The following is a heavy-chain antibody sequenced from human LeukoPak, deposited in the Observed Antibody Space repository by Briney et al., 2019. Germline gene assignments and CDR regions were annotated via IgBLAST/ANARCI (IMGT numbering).Heavy chain of an antibody. CDR1: DDSITMYY. CDR2: VDHTGST. J-gene: IGHJ6*03. CDR3: ARGRVSSSTWYSTYYYSFYMDF. V-gene: IGHV4-59*01. D-gene: IGHD4-11*01. Sequence: PSETLSLTCTVSDDSITMYYWTWIRQPPGKGLEWIGYVDHTGSTKLNPSLNGRVSISGDTSNNFFSLRLRSVTAADTAVYFCARGRVSSSTWYSTYYYSFYMDFWGKGTTVTVS.